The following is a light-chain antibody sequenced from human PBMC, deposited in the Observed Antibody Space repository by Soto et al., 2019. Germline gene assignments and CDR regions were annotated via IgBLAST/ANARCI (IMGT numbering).Light chain of an antibody. CDR1: QGINDY. V-gene: IGKV1-9*01. CDR2: AAS. J-gene: IGKJ4*01. Sequence: DIQMTQSPSSLSASVGDRVTITCRTSQGINDYLNWYQMKPGEAPKLLIYAASALQSGIPSRFSGSGSGTDFTLTISSLQPEDFATYYCQQLNSYPLTLGGGTKVDIK. CDR3: QQLNSYPLT.